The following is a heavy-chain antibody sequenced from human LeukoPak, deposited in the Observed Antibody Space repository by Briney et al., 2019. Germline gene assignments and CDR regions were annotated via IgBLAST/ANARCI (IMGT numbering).Heavy chain of an antibody. D-gene: IGHD2/OR15-2a*01. Sequence: YPSETLSLTCTVSGGSISSYYWSWIRQPPGKGLEWIAYISDIGSINYNPPLKSRVTISLDTSKNQFSLKLSSVTAADTAVYYCAGHHPRNTVDFWGQGTLVTVSS. J-gene: IGHJ4*02. CDR2: ISDIGSI. CDR3: AGHHPRNTVDF. CDR1: GGSISSYY. V-gene: IGHV4-59*08.